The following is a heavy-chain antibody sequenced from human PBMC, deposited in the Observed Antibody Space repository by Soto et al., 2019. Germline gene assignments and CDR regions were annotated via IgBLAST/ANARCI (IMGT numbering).Heavy chain of an antibody. Sequence: AGGSLRLSCAASRLTFSSYAMNWVRQAPGQGLEWVSAVSESGIYTYYADSVKGRFTVSRDNSKNTLYLQMNRLRAEDTAVYYCAARLDSSGYTPFDYWGQGTLVTVSS. V-gene: IGHV3-23*01. D-gene: IGHD3-22*01. J-gene: IGHJ4*02. CDR3: AARLDSSGYTPFDY. CDR2: VSESGIYT. CDR1: RLTFSSYA.